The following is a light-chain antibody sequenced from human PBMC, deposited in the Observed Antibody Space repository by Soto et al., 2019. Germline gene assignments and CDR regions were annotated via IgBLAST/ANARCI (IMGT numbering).Light chain of an antibody. CDR2: EVS. V-gene: IGLV2-14*01. Sequence: QSALTQPASVSGSPGQSITITCTGTSSDVGGYNYVSWYQQHPGKAPKLMIYEVSNRPSGVSNRFSGSKSGNTASLTISGLQAEDEAEYYCRSYTSSSTRVFGGGTKLTV. CDR1: SSDVGGYNY. CDR3: RSYTSSSTRV. J-gene: IGLJ3*02.